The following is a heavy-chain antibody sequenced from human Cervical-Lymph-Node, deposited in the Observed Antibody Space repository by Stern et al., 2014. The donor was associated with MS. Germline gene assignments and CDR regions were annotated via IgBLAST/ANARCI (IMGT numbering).Heavy chain of an antibody. CDR2: LWYVGSKK. CDR1: GFTFSNYG. V-gene: IGHV3-33*01. J-gene: IGHJ4*02. Sequence: QLVESGGGVVQPGRSLRLSCAASGFTFSNYGFYWVRQAPGKGLEWVALLWYVGSKKYSEDSVKGRFTVSRDDSKNTLYLQMNSLRAEDTAMYYCARDRSYDSLDYWGQGTLVTVSS. CDR3: ARDRSYDSLDY. D-gene: IGHD3-22*01.